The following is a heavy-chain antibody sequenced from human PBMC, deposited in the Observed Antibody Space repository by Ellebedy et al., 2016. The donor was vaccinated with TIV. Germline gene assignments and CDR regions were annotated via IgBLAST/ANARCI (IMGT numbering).Heavy chain of an antibody. Sequence: GESLKISCAASGFTFSDYYMSWIRQAPGKGLEWVSYISRSSSSTNSADSVKGRFTISRDNAKNSLYLQMNSLRAEDTALYYCATDGSYGDNASPMHAFEIWGQGTMVTVFS. J-gene: IGHJ3*02. V-gene: IGHV3-11*06. CDR3: ATDGSYGDNASPMHAFEI. CDR1: GFTFSDYY. D-gene: IGHD4-17*01. CDR2: ISRSSSST.